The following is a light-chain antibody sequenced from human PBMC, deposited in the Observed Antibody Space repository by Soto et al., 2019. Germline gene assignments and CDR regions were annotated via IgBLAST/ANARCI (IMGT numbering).Light chain of an antibody. J-gene: IGKJ4*01. CDR3: QQRSNWPPLT. Sequence: EIVLTQSPATLSLSPGERATLSCRASQSVSSYLAWYQQKPGQAPRLLIYDASNRATSIPARFSGSGSGTDFTLTISSLEPEDFAVYYCQQRSNWPPLTFGGGIKVEIK. V-gene: IGKV3-11*01. CDR2: DAS. CDR1: QSVSSY.